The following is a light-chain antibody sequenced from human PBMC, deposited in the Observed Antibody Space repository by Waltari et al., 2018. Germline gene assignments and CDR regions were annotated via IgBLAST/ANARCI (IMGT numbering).Light chain of an antibody. V-gene: IGLV2-23*02. CDR1: NSHVGGYDY. CDR2: DVT. J-gene: IGLJ2*01. Sequence: QSALTQPASVSGSPGQSITISCSGPNSHVGGYDYVSWYQHHPGKAPKLIIYDVTKGPSGVSNRFSGSKSGNTASLTISGLQPEDEADYYCSSYAGGNNLLFGGGTKVTVL. CDR3: SSYAGGNNLL.